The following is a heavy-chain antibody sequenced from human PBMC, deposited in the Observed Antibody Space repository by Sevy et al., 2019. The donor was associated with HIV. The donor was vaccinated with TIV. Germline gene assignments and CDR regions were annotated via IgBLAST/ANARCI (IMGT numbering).Heavy chain of an antibody. J-gene: IGHJ6*02. D-gene: IGHD3-3*01. CDR2: ISYDGSNK. Sequence: GGSLRLSCAASGFTFSSYAMHWVRQAPGKGLEWVAVISYDGSNKYYADSVKGRFTISRDNSKNTLYLQMNSLRAEDTAVYYCARDHDCSYDFWSGYTRTYYYYGMHVWGQGATVTVSS. V-gene: IGHV3-30-3*01. CDR1: GFTFSSYA. CDR3: ARDHDCSYDFWSGYTRTYYYYGMHV.